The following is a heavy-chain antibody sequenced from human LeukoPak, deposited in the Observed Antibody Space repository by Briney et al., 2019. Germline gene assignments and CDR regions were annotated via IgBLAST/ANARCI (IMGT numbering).Heavy chain of an antibody. D-gene: IGHD3-10*01. CDR3: ATLTYGSGSYYNP. CDR2: IYYSGST. J-gene: IGHJ5*02. V-gene: IGHV4-59*08. CDR1: GGSISSYY. Sequence: PSETLSLTCTVSGGSISSYYWSWIRQPPGKGLEWIGYIYYSGSTNYNPSLKSRVTISVDTSKNQFSLKLSSVTAADTAVYYCATLTYGSGSYYNPWGQGTLVIVSS.